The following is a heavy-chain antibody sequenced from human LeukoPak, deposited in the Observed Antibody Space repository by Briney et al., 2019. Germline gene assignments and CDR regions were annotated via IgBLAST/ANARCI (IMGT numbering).Heavy chain of an antibody. Sequence: GGSLRFSCAASGFTVSSNYLSWVRQAPGKGLEWVSIINSGGSTYYADSVKGRFTISRHNSKHTLYLQMNSLRAEDTAVYYCARANMVHDAFDIWGQGTMVTVSS. CDR2: INSGGST. CDR1: GFTVSSNY. J-gene: IGHJ3*02. V-gene: IGHV3-53*04. D-gene: IGHD3-10*01. CDR3: ARANMVHDAFDI.